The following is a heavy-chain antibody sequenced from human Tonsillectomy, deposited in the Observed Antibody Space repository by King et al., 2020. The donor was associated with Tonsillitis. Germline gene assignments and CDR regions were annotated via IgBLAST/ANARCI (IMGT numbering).Heavy chain of an antibody. CDR1: GYTFSGYH. V-gene: IGHV1-2*02. Sequence: QLVQSGAEVRKPGASVKVSCKASGYTFSGYHVHWVRQAPGQGLEWMGWIKSDSGDTAYIQKFQGRVNMTTDASTSTAHMELSSLRSDDTAMYYCATSDIPGENEYVEYRNDAGVGDDNGDDLGDAGIRNDHYHAMAVWGQGTTVTVSS. CDR3: ATSDIPGENEYVEYRNDAGVGDDNGDDLGDAGIRNDHYHAMAV. CDR2: IKSDSGDT. J-gene: IGHJ6*02. D-gene: IGHD4-17*01.